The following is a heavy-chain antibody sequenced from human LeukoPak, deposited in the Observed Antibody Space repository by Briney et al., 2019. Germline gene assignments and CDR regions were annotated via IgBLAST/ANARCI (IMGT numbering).Heavy chain of an antibody. D-gene: IGHD6-19*01. V-gene: IGHV3-30*18. CDR1: GFTFSSYG. CDR3: AKDIKGGGWYGPSDY. Sequence: GRSLRLSCAASGFTFSSYGMHWVRQAPGKGLEWVAVISYDGSNKYYAGSVKGRFTISRDNSKNTLYLQMNSLRAEDTAVYYCAKDIKGGGWYGPSDYWGQGTLATVSS. J-gene: IGHJ4*02. CDR2: ISYDGSNK.